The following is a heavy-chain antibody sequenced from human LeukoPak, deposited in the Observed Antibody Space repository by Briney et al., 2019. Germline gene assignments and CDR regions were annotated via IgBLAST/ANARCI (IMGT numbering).Heavy chain of an antibody. CDR3: AKSLRAAADAFDY. CDR2: IGTHGTTT. Sequence: PGGSLRLSCAASGFTFSSYAMTWVRQAPGKGLEWVSSIGTHGTTTYYADSVKGRFTISRDNSKNTLYLQMNSLRAEDTAVFYCAKSLRAAADAFDYWGQGTLVTVSS. V-gene: IGHV3-23*01. J-gene: IGHJ4*02. D-gene: IGHD6-13*01. CDR1: GFTFSSYA.